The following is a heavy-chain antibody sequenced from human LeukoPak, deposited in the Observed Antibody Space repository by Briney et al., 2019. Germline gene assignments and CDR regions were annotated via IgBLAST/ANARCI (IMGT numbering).Heavy chain of an antibody. D-gene: IGHD1-26*01. CDR1: DGSITSNSYY. CDR2: IYYSASP. J-gene: IGHJ3*02. CDR3: ARGGGSYYQNDAFDI. V-gene: IGHV4-39*07. Sequence: SETLSLTCTVSDGSITSNSYYWGWLRHPPGKGLEWFGSIYYSASPNSNPSLKGRVPISVATSKNQSSLKLSSVPAADTAVYSCARGGGSYYQNDAFDIWGQGTMVTVSS.